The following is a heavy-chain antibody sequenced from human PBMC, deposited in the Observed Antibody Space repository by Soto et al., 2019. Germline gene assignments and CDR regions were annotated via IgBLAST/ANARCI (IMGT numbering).Heavy chain of an antibody. CDR2: IIPVLGAP. CDR1: GGTFSSDS. Sequence: QVQLVQSGAEVKKPGSSVKVSCKASGGTFSSDSISWVRQAPGQGLEWVGGIIPVLGAPDYADKFQGRVTITADEATSTGYMELSSLKSEDTAVYYCAHAALYYGSRNTWGQGTLVTVSS. V-gene: IGHV1-69*11. CDR3: AHAALYYGSRNT. J-gene: IGHJ5*02. D-gene: IGHD3-16*01.